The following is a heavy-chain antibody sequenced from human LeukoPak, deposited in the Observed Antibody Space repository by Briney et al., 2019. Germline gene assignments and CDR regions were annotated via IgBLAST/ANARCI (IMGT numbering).Heavy chain of an antibody. J-gene: IGHJ5*02. CDR2: INHSGST. CDR3: ARVMATISNWFDP. V-gene: IGHV4-34*01. Sequence: PSETLSLTCAVYGGSFSGYYWSWIRQPPGKGLEWIGEINHSGSTNYNPSLKSRVTISVDTSKNQFSLKLSSVTAADTAVYYCARVMATISNWFDPWGQGTLVTVSS. CDR1: GGSFSGYY. D-gene: IGHD5-12*01.